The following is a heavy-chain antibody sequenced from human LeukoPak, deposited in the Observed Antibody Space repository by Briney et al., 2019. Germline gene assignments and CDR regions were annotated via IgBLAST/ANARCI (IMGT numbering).Heavy chain of an antibody. J-gene: IGHJ4*02. CDR1: GFTFSSYG. Sequence: GGSLRLSCAASGFTFSSYGMPWVRQAPGKGLEWVAVIWYDGSNKYYADSVKGRFTISRDNSKNTLYLQMNSLRAEDTAVYYCAKDRGYGPYYFDYWGQGTLVTVSS. CDR3: AKDRGYGPYYFDY. V-gene: IGHV3-33*06. D-gene: IGHD5-12*01. CDR2: IWYDGSNK.